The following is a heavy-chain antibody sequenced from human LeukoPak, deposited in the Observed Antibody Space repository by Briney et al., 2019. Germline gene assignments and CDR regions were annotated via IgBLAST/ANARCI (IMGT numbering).Heavy chain of an antibody. D-gene: IGHD4-17*01. J-gene: IGHJ4*02. CDR2: IWYDGSNK. V-gene: IGHV3-33*01. Sequence: PGRSLRLSCAASGFTFSSYGMHWVRQAPGKGLEWVAVIWYDGSNKYYADSVKGRFTISRDNSKNTLYLQMNSLRAEDTAVYYCARETGPYGDYGRGLSDYWGQGTLVTVSS. CDR3: ARETGPYGDYGRGLSDY. CDR1: GFTFSSYG.